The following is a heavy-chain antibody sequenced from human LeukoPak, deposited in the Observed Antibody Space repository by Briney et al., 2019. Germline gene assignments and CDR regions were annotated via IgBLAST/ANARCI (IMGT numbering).Heavy chain of an antibody. V-gene: IGHV4-39*07. CDR1: GGSISSSSYY. CDR2: IYYSGST. CDR3: ARARGWTSYFDY. Sequence: SETLSLTCTVSGGSISSSSYYWGWIRQPPGKGLEWIGSIYYSGSTYYNPSLKSRVTISVDTSKNQFSLKLSSVTAADTAVYYCARARGWTSYFDYWGQGTLVTVSS. D-gene: IGHD3-10*01. J-gene: IGHJ4*02.